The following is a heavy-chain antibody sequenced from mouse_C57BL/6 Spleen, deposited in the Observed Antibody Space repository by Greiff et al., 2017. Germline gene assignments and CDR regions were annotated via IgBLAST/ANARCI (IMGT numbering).Heavy chain of an antibody. CDR3: AREGVYYGNYDWFAY. V-gene: IGHV3-6*01. J-gene: IGHJ3*01. CDR1: GYSITSGYY. Sequence: VQLKESGPGLVKPSQSLSLTCSVTGYSITSGYYWNWIRQFPGNKLEWMGYISYDGSNNYNPSLKNRISITRDTSKNQFFLKLNSVTTEDTATYYCAREGVYYGNYDWFAYWGQGTLVTVSA. CDR2: ISYDGSN. D-gene: IGHD2-1*01.